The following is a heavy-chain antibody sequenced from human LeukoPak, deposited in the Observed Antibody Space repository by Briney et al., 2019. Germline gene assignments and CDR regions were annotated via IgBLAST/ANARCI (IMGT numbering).Heavy chain of an antibody. J-gene: IGHJ6*02. CDR1: GGSLNSGAYY. CDR3: ARGVINYFYGMDV. CDR2: IYFSGGT. V-gene: IGHV4-31*02. D-gene: IGHD2-21*01. Sequence: SQTLFPPLPFPGGSLNSGAYYWGWVPHPPGEGPGGVGYIYFSGGTYYSPSLKSRLTISVDTSKNQFSLKLNSLTAADSAIYYCARGVINYFYGMDVWGQGTTVTVSS.